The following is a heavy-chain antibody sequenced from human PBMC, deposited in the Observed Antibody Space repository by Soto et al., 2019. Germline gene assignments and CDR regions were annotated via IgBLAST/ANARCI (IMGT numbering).Heavy chain of an antibody. CDR3: VKDRSLAVADVYYFDY. J-gene: IGHJ4*02. Sequence: KTSETLSLTCTVSGGSISSYYCSWIRQPAGKGLEWIGRIYTSGSTNYNPSLKSRVTMSVDTSKNQFSLKLSSVTAADTAVYYCVKDRSLAVADVYYFDYWGPGTLVTVSS. V-gene: IGHV4-4*07. CDR2: IYTSGST. CDR1: GGSISSYY. D-gene: IGHD6-19*01.